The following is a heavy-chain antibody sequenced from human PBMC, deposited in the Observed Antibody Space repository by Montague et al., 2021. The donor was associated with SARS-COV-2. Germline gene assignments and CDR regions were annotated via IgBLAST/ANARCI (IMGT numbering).Heavy chain of an antibody. CDR1: GFTFGHYA. J-gene: IGHJ6*02. V-gene: IGHV3-9*01. CDR2: ISGTGNDV. CDR3: AKVWIGGQSWVYYGLAV. Sequence: SLRLSCAASGFTFGHYAMHWVRQIPGKGLEWVAGISGTGNDVSYAASLKGRFTISRDNAKNSLFLQMSSLGPEDTALYYCAKVWIGGQSWVYYGLAVWGQGTTVTVSS. D-gene: IGHD2-2*03.